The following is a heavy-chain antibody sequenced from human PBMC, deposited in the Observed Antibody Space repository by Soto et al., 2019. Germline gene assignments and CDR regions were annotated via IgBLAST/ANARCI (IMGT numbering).Heavy chain of an antibody. J-gene: IGHJ6*02. V-gene: IGHV3-74*01. Sequence: GGSLRLSCAASGFTFSREWMHWVRQAPGKGLVWVSRINSDGSSTSYADSVKGRFTISRDNAKNTLYLQMNSLRAEDTAVYYCARARGTIFGVGTNYGMDVWGQGTTVTVSS. D-gene: IGHD3-3*01. CDR1: GFTFSREW. CDR2: INSDGSST. CDR3: ARARGTIFGVGTNYGMDV.